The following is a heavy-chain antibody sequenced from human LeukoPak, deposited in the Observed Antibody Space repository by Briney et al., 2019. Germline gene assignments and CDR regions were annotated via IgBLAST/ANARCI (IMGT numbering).Heavy chain of an antibody. J-gene: IGHJ3*02. CDR3: ARVPYDYVWGSYRSRGAFDI. CDR1: GGSISSSNYY. D-gene: IGHD3-16*02. Sequence: SETLSLTCTVSGGSISSSNYYWGWIRQPPGKGLEWIGSIYYTGSTYNEPSLKSRVTISLDTSKNHFSLRLSSVTAADTAVYYCARVPYDYVWGSYRSRGAFDIWGQGTMVTVSS. V-gene: IGHV4-39*07. CDR2: IYYTGST.